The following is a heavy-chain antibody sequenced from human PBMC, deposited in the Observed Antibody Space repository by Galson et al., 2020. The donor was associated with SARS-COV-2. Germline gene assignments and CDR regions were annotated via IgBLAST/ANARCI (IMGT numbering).Heavy chain of an antibody. V-gene: IGHV3-33*08. D-gene: IGHD6-19*01. Sequence: PGGSLRLSCVASGFTFNSYGMHWVRQAPGQGLEWVAVISSDVTNKYYVDSVKGRFTISRDNSKNTLYLQMNSLRAEDTAVYYCSRGYSSAWADYWGQGTLVTVSS. CDR1: GFTFNSYG. CDR3: SRGYSSAWADY. CDR2: ISSDVTNK. J-gene: IGHJ4*02.